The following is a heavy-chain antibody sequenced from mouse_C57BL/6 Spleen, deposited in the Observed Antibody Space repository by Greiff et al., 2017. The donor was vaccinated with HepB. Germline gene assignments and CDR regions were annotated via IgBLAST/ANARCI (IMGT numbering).Heavy chain of an antibody. V-gene: IGHV5-4*01. J-gene: IGHJ4*01. CDR2: ISDGGSYT. D-gene: IGHD2-1*01. CDR3: ARDCLYGKRIYYAMDY. CDR1: GFTFSSYA. Sequence: EVKVVESGGGLVKPGGSLKLSCAASGFTFSSYAMSWVRQTPEKRLEWVATISDGGSYTYYPDNVKGRFTISRDNAKNNLYLQMSHLKSEDTAMYYCARDCLYGKRIYYAMDYWGQGTSVTVSS.